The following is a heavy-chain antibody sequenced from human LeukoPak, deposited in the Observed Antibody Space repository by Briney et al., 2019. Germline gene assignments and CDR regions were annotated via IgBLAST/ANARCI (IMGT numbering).Heavy chain of an antibody. Sequence: GGSLRLSCAASGFTFSSYDMSWVRQAPGKGLEWVSAISGSGGSTYYADSVQGRFTISRDNSKNTLYLQMNSLRAEDTAVYYCAKAPRSARELDFDYWGQGTLVTVSS. CDR3: AKAPRSARELDFDY. J-gene: IGHJ4*02. D-gene: IGHD1-7*01. CDR1: GFTFSSYD. CDR2: ISGSGGST. V-gene: IGHV3-23*01.